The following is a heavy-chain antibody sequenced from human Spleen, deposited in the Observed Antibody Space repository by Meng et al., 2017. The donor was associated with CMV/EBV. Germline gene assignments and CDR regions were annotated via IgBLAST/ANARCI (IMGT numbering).Heavy chain of an antibody. D-gene: IGHD3-22*01. J-gene: IGHJ4*02. CDR1: GFTFSTYA. Sequence: ASGFTFSTYAMSWVRQAPGKGLEWVSTVSGTGATTYYADSVKGQFTISRSNSRNTLYLQMNNLRVEDTAVYYCAKYRTAMIASTYDYWGQGILVTVSS. V-gene: IGHV3-23*01. CDR2: VSGTGATT. CDR3: AKYRTAMIASTYDY.